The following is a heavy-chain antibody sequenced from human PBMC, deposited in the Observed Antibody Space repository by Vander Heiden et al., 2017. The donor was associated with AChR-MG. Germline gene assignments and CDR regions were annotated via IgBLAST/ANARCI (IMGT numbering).Heavy chain of an antibody. V-gene: IGHV4-34*01. Sequence: QVQLQQWGAGLLKPSETLSLTCAVYGGSFSGYYWSWIRQPPGKGLEWIGEINHSGSTNYNPSLKSRVTISVDTSKNQFSLKLRSVTAADTAVYYCAREASYSGSYSSWGQGTLVTVSS. D-gene: IGHD1-26*01. CDR2: INHSGST. CDR3: AREASYSGSYSS. CDR1: GGSFSGYY. J-gene: IGHJ4*02.